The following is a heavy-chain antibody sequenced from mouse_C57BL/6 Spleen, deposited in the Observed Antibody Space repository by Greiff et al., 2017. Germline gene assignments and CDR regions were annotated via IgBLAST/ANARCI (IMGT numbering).Heavy chain of an antibody. J-gene: IGHJ2*01. D-gene: IGHD2-3*01. CDR2: IYPGDGDT. V-gene: IGHV1-82*01. CDR1: GYAFSSSW. Sequence: VQLVESGPELVKPGASVKISCKASGYAFSSSWMNWVKQRPGKGLEWIGRIYPGDGDTNYNGKFKGKATLTADKSSSTAYMQLSRLTSEDSAVYFGASDDGYYNFDDWGQGTTLTVSS. CDR3: ASDDGYYNFDD.